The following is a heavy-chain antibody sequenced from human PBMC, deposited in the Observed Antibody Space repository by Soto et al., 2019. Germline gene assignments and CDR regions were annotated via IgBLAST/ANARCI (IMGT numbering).Heavy chain of an antibody. CDR2: IWYDGSNK. CDR3: ARVLGLELPD. CDR1: GFTFSNYG. V-gene: IGHV3-33*01. Sequence: QVQLVESGGGVVQPGRSLRLSCAASGFTFSNYGMHWVRQAPGKGLEWVAVIWYDGSNKYYADSVKGRFTISRDNSNNTLYLQMNSLRAEDTAVYYCARVLGLELPDWGQGTLVAVSS. J-gene: IGHJ4*02. D-gene: IGHD1-7*01.